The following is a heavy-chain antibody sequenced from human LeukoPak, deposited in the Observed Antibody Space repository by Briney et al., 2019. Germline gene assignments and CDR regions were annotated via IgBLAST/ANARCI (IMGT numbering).Heavy chain of an antibody. D-gene: IGHD6-19*01. Sequence: GGSLRLSCAASAFTFSSYAMSWVRQAPGKGLEWVSAISGSGGSTYYADSVKGRFTISRDNSKNTLYLQMNSLRAEDTAVYYCAKDTAVAGYYFHYWVQGTLVTVSS. V-gene: IGHV3-23*01. CDR2: ISGSGGST. CDR3: AKDTAVAGYYFHY. CDR1: AFTFSSYA. J-gene: IGHJ4*02.